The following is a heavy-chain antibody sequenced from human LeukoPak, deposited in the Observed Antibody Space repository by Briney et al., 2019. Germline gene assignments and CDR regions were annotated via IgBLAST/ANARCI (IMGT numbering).Heavy chain of an antibody. CDR3: ARGLGRAAMVTRGGVRFDY. D-gene: IGHD5-18*01. CDR2: MNPNSGNT. J-gene: IGHJ4*02. V-gene: IGHV1-8*01. Sequence: ASVKVSCKASGYTFTSYDINWVRQATGQGLEWMGWMNPNSGNTGSAQKFQGRVTMTRSTSISTAYMELSSLTSEDTAVYYCARGLGRAAMVTRGGVRFDYWGQGTLVTVSS. CDR1: GYTFTSYD.